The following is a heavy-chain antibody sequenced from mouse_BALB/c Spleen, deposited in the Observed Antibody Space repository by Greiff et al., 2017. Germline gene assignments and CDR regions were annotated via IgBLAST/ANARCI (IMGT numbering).Heavy chain of an antibody. CDR2: ISSGGSYT. Sequence: EVQLVESGGDLVKPGGSLKLSCAASGFTFSSYGMSWVRQTPDKRLEWVATISSGGSYTYYPDSVKGRFTISRDNAKNTLYLQMSSLKSEDTAMYYCARQGGGNYNFDYWGQGTTLTVSS. J-gene: IGHJ2*01. CDR3: ARQGGGNYNFDY. D-gene: IGHD2-1*01. CDR1: GFTFSSYG. V-gene: IGHV5-6*01.